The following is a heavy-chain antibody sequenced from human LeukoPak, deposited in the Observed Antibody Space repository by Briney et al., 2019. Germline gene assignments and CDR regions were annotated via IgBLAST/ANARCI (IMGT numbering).Heavy chain of an antibody. Sequence: ASVKASCKASGYTFSDYGITWVRQAPGQGLEWMGWISPYNGNTNSAEKFQGRVSMTTDTSTKTAYMELRSLRSDDTAVYFCARGRYYGSGSYYISWGQGTLVTVSS. J-gene: IGHJ4*02. D-gene: IGHD3-10*01. V-gene: IGHV1-18*04. CDR3: ARGRYYGSGSYYIS. CDR2: ISPYNGNT. CDR1: GYTFSDYG.